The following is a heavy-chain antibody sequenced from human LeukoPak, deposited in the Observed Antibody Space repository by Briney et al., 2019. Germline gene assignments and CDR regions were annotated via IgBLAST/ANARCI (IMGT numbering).Heavy chain of an antibody. CDR1: GFSFGNFW. D-gene: IGHD1-1*01. CDR3: ARLFGRVTTFDY. CDR2: MKGDGSPT. V-gene: IGHV3-7*01. J-gene: IGHJ4*02. Sequence: GGSLRLSCAASGFSFGNFWMSWVRQAPGRGLQWVASMKGDGSPTYYVDSVKGRFIISRDNARNSLYLQMNSLRAEDTAVYYCARLFGRVTTFDYWGQGALVTVSS.